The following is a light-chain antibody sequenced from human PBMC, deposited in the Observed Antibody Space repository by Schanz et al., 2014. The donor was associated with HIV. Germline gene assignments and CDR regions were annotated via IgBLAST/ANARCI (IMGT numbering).Light chain of an antibody. J-gene: IGLJ1*01. CDR3: CSYTTTSTYV. Sequence: QSVLTQPPSVSGTPGQSVTISCSGSTSTLERTPVDWYQHLPGTAPRLLIRNNDVRPSGVTDRFSGSKSGTSASLAIPGLQAEDEADYYCCSYTTTSTYVFGAGTKLTVL. CDR1: TSTLERTP. CDR2: NND. V-gene: IGLV1-44*01.